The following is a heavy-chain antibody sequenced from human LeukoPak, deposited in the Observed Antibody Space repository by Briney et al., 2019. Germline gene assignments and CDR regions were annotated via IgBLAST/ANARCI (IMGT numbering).Heavy chain of an antibody. CDR2: INPNSGGT. CDR3: ARELGYCSGGSCLYFDY. D-gene: IGHD2-15*01. V-gene: IGHV1-2*02. CDR1: GYTSTGYY. Sequence: ASVKVSCKASGYTSTGYYMHWVRQAPGQGLEWMGWINPNSGGTNYAQKFQGRVTMTRDTSISTAYMELSRLRSDDTAVYYCARELGYCSGGSCLYFDYWGQGTLVTVSS. J-gene: IGHJ4*02.